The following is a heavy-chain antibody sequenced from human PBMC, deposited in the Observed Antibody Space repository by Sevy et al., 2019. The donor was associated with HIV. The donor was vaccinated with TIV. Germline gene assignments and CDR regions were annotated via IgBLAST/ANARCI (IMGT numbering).Heavy chain of an antibody. J-gene: IGHJ3*01. CDR3: TTDWGCANTWVWAYGL. D-gene: IGHD7-27*01. CDR2: IKGEGEGRTA. V-gene: IGHV3-15*01. Sequence: GGSLRLSCAASGFTFSDAWMAWVRQAPGKGLEWVGHIKGEGEGRTADYTAPVKGRFTMSRDDSRSTFYLQINNLKSDDTAMYYCTTDWGCANTWVWAYGLWGQGTMVTVSS. CDR1: GFTFSDAW.